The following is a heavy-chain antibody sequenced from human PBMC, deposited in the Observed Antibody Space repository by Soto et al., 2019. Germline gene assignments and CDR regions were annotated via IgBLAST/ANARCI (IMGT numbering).Heavy chain of an antibody. CDR1: GGSLSGYY. J-gene: IGHJ6*02. V-gene: IGHV4-34*01. D-gene: IGHD6-19*01. Sequence: SETLSLTCAVYGGSLSGYYWSWIRQPPGKGLEWIGEINHSGSTNYNPSLKSRVTISVDTSKNQFSLKLSSVTAADTAVYYCARGFRQWLVYYYYGMDVWGQGTTVTVSS. CDR3: ARGFRQWLVYYYYGMDV. CDR2: INHSGST.